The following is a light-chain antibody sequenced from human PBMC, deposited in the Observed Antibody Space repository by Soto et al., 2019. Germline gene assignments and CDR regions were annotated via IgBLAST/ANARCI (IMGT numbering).Light chain of an antibody. CDR3: QQSYSSPRT. CDR2: DAA. Sequence: DIQMTQSPYSLSAAVGDRVTITCRASQNINNYLNWYKQKPGKAPKLLIFDAASLQSGVPSRFSGSGYGTDFTLTISSLQPDDFATYYCQQSYSSPRTFGQGTKVDIK. V-gene: IGKV1-39*01. J-gene: IGKJ1*01. CDR1: QNINNY.